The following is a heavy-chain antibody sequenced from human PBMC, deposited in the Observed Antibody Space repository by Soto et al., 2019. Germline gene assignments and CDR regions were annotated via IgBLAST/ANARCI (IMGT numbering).Heavy chain of an antibody. V-gene: IGHV1-69*13. CDR2: IIPIFGTA. J-gene: IGHJ4*01. D-gene: IGHD3-22*01. CDR1: GAIFSSYA. Sequence: SVKVSCKASGAIFSSYAISWVRQAPGQGLEWMGGIIPIFGTANYAQKFQGRVTITADESTSTAYMELSSLRSEDTAVYYCARDLGDTGSYYYASSGYSPFDYWG. CDR3: ARDLGDTGSYYYASSGYSPFDY.